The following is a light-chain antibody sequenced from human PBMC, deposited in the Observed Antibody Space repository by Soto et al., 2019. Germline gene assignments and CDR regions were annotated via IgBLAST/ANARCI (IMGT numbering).Light chain of an antibody. Sequence: DIQMTQSPSSVSASVGDGVTITCRASQGISTSLGWYQQKPGKAPKLLIYAASSLQSGFPSRFSGTGSGPDFTLTIRSLQPEDFATYYCQQTNSFPLTYGGGTKVDIK. V-gene: IGKV1D-12*01. J-gene: IGKJ4*01. CDR1: QGISTS. CDR3: QQTNSFPLT. CDR2: AAS.